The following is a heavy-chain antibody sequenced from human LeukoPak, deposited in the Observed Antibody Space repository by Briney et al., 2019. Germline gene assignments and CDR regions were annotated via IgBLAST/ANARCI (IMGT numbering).Heavy chain of an antibody. Sequence: SETLSLTCAVYGGSFSGYYWTWIRQPPGKGLEWIGEINHSGSANYNPSLKSRVTISVDTSKNQFSLKLSSVTAADTAVYYCTRRGAEATLDYWGQGILVTVSS. D-gene: IGHD3-10*01. CDR1: GGSFSGYY. CDR3: TRRGAEATLDY. V-gene: IGHV4-34*01. CDR2: INHSGSA. J-gene: IGHJ4*02.